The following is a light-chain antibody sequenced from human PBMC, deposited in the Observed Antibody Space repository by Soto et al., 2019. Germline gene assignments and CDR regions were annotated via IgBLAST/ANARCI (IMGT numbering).Light chain of an antibody. CDR1: QSISSW. CDR3: QQYNSYGWA. Sequence: DIQMTQSLSTPSASVGDRVTITCRASQSISSWLAWYQQKPGKAPKLLIYDASSLESGVPSRFSGSGSGTEFTLTISSLQTDDFATYYCQQYNSYGWAFGQGTKVHIK. V-gene: IGKV1-5*01. CDR2: DAS. J-gene: IGKJ1*01.